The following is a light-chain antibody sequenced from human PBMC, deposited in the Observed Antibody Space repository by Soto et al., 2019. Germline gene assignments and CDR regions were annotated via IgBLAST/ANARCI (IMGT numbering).Light chain of an antibody. V-gene: IGLV4-60*02. J-gene: IGLJ3*02. CDR3: ETWDSNTHV. Sequence: QPVLTQSSSASASLGSSVKLTCTLSSGHSSYIIAWHQQQPGKAPRYLMKLEGSGSYYKGSGVPDRFSGSSSGADRYLTISNLQFEDEADYYCETWDSNTHVFGRGTKLTVL. CDR2: LEGSGSY. CDR1: SGHSSYI.